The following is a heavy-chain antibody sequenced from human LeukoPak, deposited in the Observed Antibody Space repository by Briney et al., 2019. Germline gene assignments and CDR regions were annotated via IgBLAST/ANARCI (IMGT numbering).Heavy chain of an antibody. CDR1: GYSISSGYY. D-gene: IGHD3-3*01. V-gene: IGHV4-38-2*01. J-gene: IGHJ4*02. CDR3: ARRSITIFGVVIIPYYFDY. Sequence: SETLSLTCAVSGYSISSGYYWGWIRQPPGKGLEWIGSIYHSGSTYYNPSLKSRVTISVDTSKNQFSLKLSSVTAADTAVYYCARRSITIFGVVIIPYYFDYWGQGTLVTVSS. CDR2: IYHSGST.